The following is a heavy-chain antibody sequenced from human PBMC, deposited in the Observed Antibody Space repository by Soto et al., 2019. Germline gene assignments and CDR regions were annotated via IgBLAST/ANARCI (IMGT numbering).Heavy chain of an antibody. Sequence: ESLKISCKASGYSFSFYWIGWVRQMPGKGLEWMAIMYPDDSDIRYSPSFEAHVTISADKSTSTAFLQWSSLKASDTAMYYCATAYVYDFENSNYYRDAFDIWGQGTLVTVSS. J-gene: IGHJ3*02. CDR1: GYSFSFYW. CDR3: ATAYVYDFENSNYYRDAFDI. V-gene: IGHV5-51*01. D-gene: IGHD3-22*01. CDR2: MYPDDSDI.